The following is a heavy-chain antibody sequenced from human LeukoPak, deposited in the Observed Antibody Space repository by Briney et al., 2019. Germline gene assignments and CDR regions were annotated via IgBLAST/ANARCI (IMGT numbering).Heavy chain of an antibody. CDR3: ARSYYDILTGYWNYYYYYMDV. CDR1: GGSMSSSSYY. Sequence: KASETLSLTCTVSGGSMSSSSYYWGWIRQPPGKGLEWIGSIYYSGSTYYNPSLKSRVTISVDTSKNQFSLKLSSVTAAGTAVYYCARSYYDILTGYWNYYYYYMDVWGKGTTVTVSS. V-gene: IGHV4-39*01. J-gene: IGHJ6*03. D-gene: IGHD3-9*01. CDR2: IYYSGST.